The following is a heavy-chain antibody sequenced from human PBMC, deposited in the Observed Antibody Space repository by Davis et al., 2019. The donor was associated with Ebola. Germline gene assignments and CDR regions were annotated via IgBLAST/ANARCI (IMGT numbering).Heavy chain of an antibody. CDR2: ISYSGST. Sequence: PSETLSLTCTVSGGSISSHYWSWIRQPPGRGLEWIGYISYSGSTNYNPSLKTRVTISVDTSQNQFSLKLSAVTATDTAIYYCARERRFSSWFDSWSQGTLVTVSS. V-gene: IGHV4-59*11. CDR1: GGSISSHY. CDR3: ARERRFSSWFDS. J-gene: IGHJ5*01. D-gene: IGHD6-13*01.